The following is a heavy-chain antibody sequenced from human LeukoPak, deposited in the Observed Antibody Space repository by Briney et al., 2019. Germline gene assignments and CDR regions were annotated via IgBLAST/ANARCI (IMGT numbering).Heavy chain of an antibody. CDR1: GGSISSYY. CDR2: IYYSGST. J-gene: IGHJ4*02. Sequence: SETLSLTCTVSGGSISSYYWSWIRQPPGKGLEWIGYIYYSGSTNYNPSLKSRVTISVDTSKNQFSLKLSSVTAADTAVHYCASCGGDCYTFDYWGQGTLVTVSS. CDR3: ASCGGDCYTFDY. V-gene: IGHV4-59*12. D-gene: IGHD2-21*02.